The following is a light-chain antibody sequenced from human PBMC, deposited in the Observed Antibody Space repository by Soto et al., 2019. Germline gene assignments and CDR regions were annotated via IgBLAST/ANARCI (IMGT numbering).Light chain of an antibody. CDR2: TSY. CDR1: QSVSHY. Sequence: VQMTQSPSSLSADVGDKVTITCRAGQSVSHYVNWYQHKPGKPPKLLIYTSYTLQTGVPSRFSGSGSGTDFTLTISSLQPEDFATYYCQQGSVYPTFGGGTRVEIK. V-gene: IGKV1-39*01. CDR3: QQGSVYPT. J-gene: IGKJ4*01.